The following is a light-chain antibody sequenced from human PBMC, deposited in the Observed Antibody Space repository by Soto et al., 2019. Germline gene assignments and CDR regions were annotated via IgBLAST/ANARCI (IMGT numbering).Light chain of an antibody. V-gene: IGKV3-15*01. J-gene: IGKJ1*01. CDR2: GAS. Sequence: EIVLTQSPGTLSVSPGERATLSCRASQSVSSKLAWCQQKPGQAPRLLFYGASTGATGIPARFSGSGSETEFTLSISSLQSEDFAVYYCQQYNNWPGTFGQGT. CDR3: QQYNNWPGT. CDR1: QSVSSK.